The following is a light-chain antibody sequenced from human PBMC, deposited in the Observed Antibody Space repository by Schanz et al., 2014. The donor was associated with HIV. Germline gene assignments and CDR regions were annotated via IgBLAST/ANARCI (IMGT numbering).Light chain of an antibody. V-gene: IGKV3-11*01. J-gene: IGKJ4*01. CDR3: QQRSNWPALT. CDR2: GAF. CDR1: QTVSNN. Sequence: EIVLTQSPGTLSLSPGERATLSCRASQTVSNNLAWYQQKSGQAPRLLIYGAFTRATGIPVRFSGRGSGTDFTLTISRLEPEDFAVYYCQQRSNWPALTFGGGTKVEIK.